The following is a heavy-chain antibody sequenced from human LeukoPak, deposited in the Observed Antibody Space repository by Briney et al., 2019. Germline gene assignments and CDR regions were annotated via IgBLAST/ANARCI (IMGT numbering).Heavy chain of an antibody. J-gene: IGHJ4*02. D-gene: IGHD3-10*01. Sequence: GGSLRLSCAASGFTFSSYAMHWVRQAPGKGLEWVAVISYDGSNKYYADSVKGRFTISRDSAKNSLYLQMNSLRAEDTAVYYCARDLRWFGEFIDYWGQGTLVTVSS. V-gene: IGHV3-30-3*01. CDR1: GFTFSSYA. CDR3: ARDLRWFGEFIDY. CDR2: ISYDGSNK.